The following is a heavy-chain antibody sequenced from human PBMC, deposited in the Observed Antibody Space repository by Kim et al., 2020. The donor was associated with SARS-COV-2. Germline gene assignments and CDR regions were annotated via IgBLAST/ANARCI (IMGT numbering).Heavy chain of an antibody. Sequence: SGPTLVNPTQTLTLTCTFSEFSLNNNRVGVAWIRQPPGKALEWLALIYGDDTKRYRASLRSRLTITKDTSKNLVFLTLTNKDPVDTATYYCAHDSPGLYG. CDR3: AHDSPGLYG. V-gene: IGHV2-5*02. CDR1: EFSLNNNRVG. J-gene: IGHJ6*01. CDR2: IYGDDTK.